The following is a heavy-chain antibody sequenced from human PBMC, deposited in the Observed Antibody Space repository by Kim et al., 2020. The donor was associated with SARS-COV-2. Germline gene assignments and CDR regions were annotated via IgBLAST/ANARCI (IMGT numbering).Heavy chain of an antibody. CDR2: IYYSGST. J-gene: IGHJ4*02. V-gene: IGHV4-39*01. CDR1: GGSISSSSYY. Sequence: SETLSLTCTVSGGSISSSSYYWGWIRQPPGKGLEWIGSIYYSGSTYYNPSLKSRVTISVDTSKNQFSLKLSSVTAADTAVYYCATEDPWGRTLDYWGQGTLVTVSS. CDR3: ATEDPWGRTLDY. D-gene: IGHD3-16*01.